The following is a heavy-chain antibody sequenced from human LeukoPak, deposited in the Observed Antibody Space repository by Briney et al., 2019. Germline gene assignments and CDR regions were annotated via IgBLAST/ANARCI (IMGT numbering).Heavy chain of an antibody. J-gene: IGHJ4*02. V-gene: IGHV4-4*07. CDR1: GASISSYY. Sequence: SETLSLTCTVSGASISSYYCSWISQPARKGLEWNGRIYTSGRPNYHTSLKSRVTMSVDTSKSQFSLKLSSVTSADTAVYYCASTTSEEYFDYWGQGTLVTVSS. D-gene: IGHD1-1*01. CDR3: ASTTSEEYFDY. CDR2: IYTSGRP.